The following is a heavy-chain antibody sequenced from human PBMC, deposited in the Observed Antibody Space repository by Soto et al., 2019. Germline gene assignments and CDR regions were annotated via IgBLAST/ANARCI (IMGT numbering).Heavy chain of an antibody. D-gene: IGHD4-17*01. CDR3: ARDARLRDGGYDAFDI. CDR2: INSDGSST. V-gene: IGHV3-74*01. J-gene: IGHJ3*02. CDR1: GFTFSSYW. Sequence: PGESLKISCAASGFTFSSYWMHWVRQAPGKGLVWVSRINSDGSSTSYADSVKGRFTISRDNAKNTLYLQMNSLRAEDTAVYYCARDARLRDGGYDAFDIWGQGTMVTVSS.